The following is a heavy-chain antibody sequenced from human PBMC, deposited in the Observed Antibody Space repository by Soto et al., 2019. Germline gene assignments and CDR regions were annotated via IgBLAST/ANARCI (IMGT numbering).Heavy chain of an antibody. Sequence: SETLSLTCAVYGGSFSGDYWTWIRQPPGTGLEWIGEINHSGSTNYNPSLKSRVTISVDTSKNQFSLKLTSVTAADTAVYYCARDKITGRFDYWGQGTLVTVS. CDR2: INHSGST. CDR1: GGSFSGDY. CDR3: ARDKITGRFDY. D-gene: IGHD2-8*02. V-gene: IGHV4-34*01. J-gene: IGHJ4*02.